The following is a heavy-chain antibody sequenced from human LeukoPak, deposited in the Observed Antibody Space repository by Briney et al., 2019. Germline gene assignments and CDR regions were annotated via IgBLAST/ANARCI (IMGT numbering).Heavy chain of an antibody. CDR1: GGSISSGSYY. Sequence: PSETLSLTCTVSGGSISSGSYYWSWIRQPAGKGLEWIGRIYTSGSTNYNPSLKSRVTISVDTSKNQFSLKLSSVTAADTAVYYCARAPAGIVGAFDYWGQGTLVTVSS. CDR2: IYTSGST. J-gene: IGHJ4*02. CDR3: ARAPAGIVGAFDY. V-gene: IGHV4-61*02. D-gene: IGHD1-26*01.